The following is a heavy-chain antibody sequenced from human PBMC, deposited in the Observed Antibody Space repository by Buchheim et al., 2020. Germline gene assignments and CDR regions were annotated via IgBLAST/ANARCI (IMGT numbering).Heavy chain of an antibody. CDR2: INQDGSGI. CDR1: GFTFSHNP. Sequence: EVQLVESGGALVQPGGSLRLSCAASGFTFSHNPMTWVRQAPGKGLQWVAHINQDGSGIYYVDSVRGRFTISRDNAKNSLSLQMNSLRAEEAAVYYGTTKDYWGKGTL. J-gene: IGHJ4*02. V-gene: IGHV3-7*01. CDR3: TTKDY.